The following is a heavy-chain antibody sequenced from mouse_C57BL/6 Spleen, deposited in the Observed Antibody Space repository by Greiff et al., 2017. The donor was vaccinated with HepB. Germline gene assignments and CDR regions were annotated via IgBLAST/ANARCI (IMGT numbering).Heavy chain of an antibody. Sequence: VQLQESDAELVKPGASVKISCKVSGYTFTDHTIHWMKQRPEQGLEWIGYIYPRDGSTKYNEKFKGKATLTADKSSSTAYMQLNSLTSEDSAVYFCARDGGNYLYYFDYWGQGTTLTVSS. CDR3: ARDGGNYLYYFDY. V-gene: IGHV1-78*01. J-gene: IGHJ2*01. CDR1: GYTFTDHT. CDR2: IYPRDGST. D-gene: IGHD2-1*01.